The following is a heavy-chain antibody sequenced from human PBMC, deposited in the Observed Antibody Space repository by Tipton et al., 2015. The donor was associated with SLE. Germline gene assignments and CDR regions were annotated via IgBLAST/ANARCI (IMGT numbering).Heavy chain of an antibody. J-gene: IGHJ3*02. D-gene: IGHD5/OR15-5a*01. V-gene: IGHV4-30-2*01. CDR2: INRSGST. CDR3: AGVSRDAFEI. CDR1: GGSISSGGYS. Sequence: TLSLTCAVSGGSISSGGYSWSWIRQPPGKGLEWIGEINRSGSTNYNPSLKSRVTISVDTSKNQFSLKLSSVTAADTAVYYCAGVSRDAFEIWGQGTMVTGSS.